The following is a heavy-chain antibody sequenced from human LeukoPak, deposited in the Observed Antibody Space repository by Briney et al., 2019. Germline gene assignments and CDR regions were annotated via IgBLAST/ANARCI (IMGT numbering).Heavy chain of an antibody. Sequence: GASVKVSCKASGYTFTGYYMHWVRQAPGQGLEWMGWISAYNGNTNYAQKLQGRVTMTTDTSTSTAYMELRSLRSDDTAVYYCARDYDILTGRFDYWGQGTLVTVSS. CDR3: ARDYDILTGRFDY. V-gene: IGHV1-18*04. CDR2: ISAYNGNT. D-gene: IGHD3-9*01. CDR1: GYTFTGYY. J-gene: IGHJ4*02.